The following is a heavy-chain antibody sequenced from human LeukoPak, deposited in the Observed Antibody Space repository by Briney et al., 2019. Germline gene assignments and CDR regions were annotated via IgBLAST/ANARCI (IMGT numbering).Heavy chain of an antibody. D-gene: IGHD3-10*01. J-gene: IGHJ5*02. Sequence: SSYWMNWARQAPGKGLEWIGSIYDSGSTYYNPSLKSRVTISVDTSKNQFSLKLNSVTAADTAVYYCARHYGPWGQGTLVTVS. CDR1: SSYW. V-gene: IGHV4-39*01. CDR3: ARHYGP. CDR2: IYDSGST.